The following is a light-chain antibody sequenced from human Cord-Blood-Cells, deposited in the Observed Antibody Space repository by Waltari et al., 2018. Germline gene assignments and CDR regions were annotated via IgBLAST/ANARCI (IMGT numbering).Light chain of an antibody. Sequence: DLQLTQSPSSLSASVGDRVTLTCRASQSISSYLNWYQQKPGKAPKLLIYAASSLQSGVPSRFSGSGSGTDFTLTISSLQPEDFATYYCQQSYSTLTFGGGTKVEMK. J-gene: IGKJ4*01. CDR3: QQSYSTLT. CDR2: AAS. V-gene: IGKV1-39*01. CDR1: QSISSY.